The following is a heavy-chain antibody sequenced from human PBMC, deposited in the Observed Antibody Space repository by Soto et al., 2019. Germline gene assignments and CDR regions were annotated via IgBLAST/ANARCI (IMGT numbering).Heavy chain of an antibody. CDR1: GGIFSTYA. CDR3: ARDRDDYGSGNYYIRMDF. Sequence: QVQLVQSGAEVKKPGSSVKVSCKASGGIFSTYAISWLRQAPAQGLEWMGGIIPIFGTPNYAQRSQGRVTITADESTSTAYRELSRLRSKYTAVYYCARDRDDYGSGNYYIRMDFWCQGTLVTVSS. V-gene: IGHV1-69*01. D-gene: IGHD3-10*01. CDR2: IIPIFGTP. J-gene: IGHJ4*02.